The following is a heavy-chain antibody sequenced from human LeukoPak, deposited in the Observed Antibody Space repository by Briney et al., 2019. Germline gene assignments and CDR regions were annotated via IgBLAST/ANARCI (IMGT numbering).Heavy chain of an antibody. Sequence: GGSLRLSCAASGFTFTSYAMSWVREAPGKGREGVSAIRSSGDSTYYADSVKGRFTITRDNTNNTLYLQMNSLRAEDTALYYCAKRNWNNLEVFDYWGQGTLVSVSS. V-gene: IGHV3-23*01. D-gene: IGHD1/OR15-1a*01. J-gene: IGHJ4*02. CDR3: AKRNWNNLEVFDY. CDR2: IRSSGDST. CDR1: GFTFTSYA.